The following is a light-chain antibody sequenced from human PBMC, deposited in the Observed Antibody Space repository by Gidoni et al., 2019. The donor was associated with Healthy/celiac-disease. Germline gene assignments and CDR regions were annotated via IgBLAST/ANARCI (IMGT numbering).Light chain of an antibody. CDR3: AAWDDSLNGWV. CDR2: SNN. CDR1: SSNIGSNT. Sequence: QSVLTPPPSASGTPGQRVTISCSGSSSNIGSNTVNWYQQLPGTAPTLLIYSNNQRPSGVPDRFSGSKSGTSASLAISGLQSEDEADYYCAAWDDSLNGWVFGGGTKLTVL. V-gene: IGLV1-44*01. J-gene: IGLJ3*02.